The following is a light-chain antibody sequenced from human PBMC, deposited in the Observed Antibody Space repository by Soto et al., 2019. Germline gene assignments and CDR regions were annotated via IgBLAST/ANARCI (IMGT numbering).Light chain of an antibody. V-gene: IGKV3-20*01. J-gene: IGKJ4*01. CDR1: QSIGNSQ. Sequence: EIVLTQSPGTLSLSPGERATLSCRASQSIGNSQLAWYQQKPGQTPRLLIYGTSTRATGVPDRFSGSRSGAEFTLTINRLESEDFAVYYCQPYGNWPLTFGGGTKVDIK. CDR2: GTS. CDR3: QPYGNWPLT.